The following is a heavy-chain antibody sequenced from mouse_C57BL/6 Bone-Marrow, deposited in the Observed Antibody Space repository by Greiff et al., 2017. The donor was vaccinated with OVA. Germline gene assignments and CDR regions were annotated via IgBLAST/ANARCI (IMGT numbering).Heavy chain of an antibody. CDR2: IDPETGGT. Sequence: QVHVKQSGAELVRPGASVTLSCTASGYPFTDYEMHWVKQTPVHGLEWIGAIDPETGGTAYNQKFKGKARLTADKSSSTAYLELRSLTSEDSAVYYCTRGYSNYYAMDYWGQGTSVTVSS. D-gene: IGHD2-5*01. J-gene: IGHJ4*01. CDR3: TRGYSNYYAMDY. V-gene: IGHV1-15*01. CDR1: GYPFTDYE.